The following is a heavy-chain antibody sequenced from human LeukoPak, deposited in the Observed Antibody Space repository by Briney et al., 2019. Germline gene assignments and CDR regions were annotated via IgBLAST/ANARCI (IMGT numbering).Heavy chain of an antibody. J-gene: IGHJ4*02. CDR1: GFTFSSYA. Sequence: TGGSLRLSCAASGFTFSSYAMSWVRQAPGKGLEWVSAISGSGGSTYYADSVKGRFTISRDNSKNTLYLQMNSLRAEDTAVYYCAKDRHCSSTSCPPGGYWGQGTLVTVSS. CDR3: AKDRHCSSTSCPPGGY. V-gene: IGHV3-23*01. D-gene: IGHD2-2*01. CDR2: ISGSGGST.